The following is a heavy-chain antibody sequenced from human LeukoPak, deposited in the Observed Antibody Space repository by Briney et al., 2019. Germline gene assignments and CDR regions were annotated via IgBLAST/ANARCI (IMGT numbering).Heavy chain of an antibody. CDR3: AELGITMIGGV. D-gene: IGHD3-10*02. CDR1: GFTSSSYE. J-gene: IGHJ6*04. CDR2: ISSSGSTI. V-gene: IGHV3-48*03. Sequence: RRGSLRLSCAASGFTSSSYEMNWVRPAPGKGRGWVSYISSSGSTIYYADSVKGRFTISRDNAKNSLYLQMNSLRAEDTAVYYCAELGITMIGGVWGKGTTVTISS.